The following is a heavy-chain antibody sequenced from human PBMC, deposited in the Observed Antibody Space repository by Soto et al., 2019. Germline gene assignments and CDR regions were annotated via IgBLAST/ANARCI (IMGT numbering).Heavy chain of an antibody. V-gene: IGHV1-18*01. CDR1: GYTFTSYG. Sequence: ASVKGSCQASGYTFTSYGISWGRQAPGQGLEWMGWISAYNGNTNYAQKLQGRVTMTTDTSTSTAYMELRSLRSDDTAVYYCARENGDYPLDYWGQGTLVTVSS. CDR3: ARENGDYPLDY. D-gene: IGHD4-17*01. J-gene: IGHJ4*02. CDR2: ISAYNGNT.